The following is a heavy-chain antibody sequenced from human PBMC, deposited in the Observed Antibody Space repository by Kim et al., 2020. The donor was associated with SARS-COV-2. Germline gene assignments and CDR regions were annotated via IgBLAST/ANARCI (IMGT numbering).Heavy chain of an antibody. CDR3: ATAVSQTYYYGMDV. CDR1: GFTFSNYA. CDR2: ITADPGST. D-gene: IGHD2-8*01. V-gene: IGHV3-23*01. Sequence: GGSLRLSCAASGFTFSNYAMTWVRQAPGKGLEWVSTITADPGSTYYVDSVKGRFTISRDNSKNTLSLQMSSLRAEDTAVYYCATAVSQTYYYGMDVWGQGTMVTVSS. J-gene: IGHJ6*02.